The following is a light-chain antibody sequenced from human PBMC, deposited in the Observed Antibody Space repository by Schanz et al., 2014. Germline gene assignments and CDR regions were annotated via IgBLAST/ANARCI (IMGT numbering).Light chain of an antibody. J-gene: IGLJ3*02. Sequence: QSALTQPPSASGSPGQSVTISCTGTSSDVGGYNYVSWYQQHPGKAPKLMIYEVSKRPSGVPDRFSGSKSGNTASLTVSGLQAEDEADYYCSSYAGSNTRGVFGGGTKLTVL. CDR1: SSDVGGYNY. CDR3: SSYAGSNTRGV. V-gene: IGLV2-8*01. CDR2: EVS.